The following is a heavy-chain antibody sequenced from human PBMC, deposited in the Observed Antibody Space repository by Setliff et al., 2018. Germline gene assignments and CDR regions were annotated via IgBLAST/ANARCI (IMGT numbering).Heavy chain of an antibody. Sequence: SLRLSCAASVFFFRSYEMNWVRQAPGKGLEWVSGINWSGEIIGYADSVKGRFLISRDNAENSLYLQMNSLRTEDTAVYFCARSPGWIPWFDSWGQGTLVTVSS. CDR3: ARSPGWIPWFDS. CDR2: INWSGEII. V-gene: IGHV3-48*03. CDR1: VFFFRSYE. D-gene: IGHD5-18*01. J-gene: IGHJ5*01.